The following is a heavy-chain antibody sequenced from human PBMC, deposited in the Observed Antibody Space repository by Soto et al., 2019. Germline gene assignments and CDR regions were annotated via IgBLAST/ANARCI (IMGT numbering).Heavy chain of an antibody. J-gene: IGHJ5*02. D-gene: IGHD3-9*01. V-gene: IGHV4-59*01. CDR1: GGSISSYY. CDR3: ARGGRPLEYDILTGNNWFDP. CDR2: IYYSGST. Sequence: PSETLSLTCTVSGGSISSYYWSWIRQPPGKGLEWIGYIYYSGSTNYNPSLKSRVTISVDTSKNQFSLKLSSVTAADTAVYYCARGGRPLEYDILTGNNWFDPWGQGTLVTVSS.